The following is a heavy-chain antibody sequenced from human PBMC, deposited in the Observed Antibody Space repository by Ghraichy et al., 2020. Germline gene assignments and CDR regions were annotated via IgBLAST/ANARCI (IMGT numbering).Heavy chain of an antibody. CDR1: GFTFSRSW. Sequence: GGSLRLSCAASGFTFSRSWMHWVRQAPGKGVVWVSRIKGDGSDKRYADSVRGRFTISRDNAKNTLFLQMNSLRADDTAVYYCVRDGDNFNFDFWGQGNLVTVSS. V-gene: IGHV3-74*01. J-gene: IGHJ4*02. D-gene: IGHD4-17*01. CDR3: VRDGDNFNFDF. CDR2: IKGDGSDK.